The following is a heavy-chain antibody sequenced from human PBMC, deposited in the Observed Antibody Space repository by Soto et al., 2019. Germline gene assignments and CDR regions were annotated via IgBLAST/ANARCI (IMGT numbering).Heavy chain of an antibody. J-gene: IGHJ6*03. D-gene: IGHD2-21*01. Sequence: QVQLQESGPGLVKPSETLSLTCTVSGGSISSYYWSWIRQPPGKGLEWIGYIYYSGSTNYNPSRKGRVTISVDTSKNQFSLKLSSVTAADTAVYYCARITGAIFRYYYVDVWGKGTTVTVSS. CDR1: GGSISSYY. CDR3: ARITGAIFRYYYVDV. CDR2: IYYSGST. V-gene: IGHV4-59*01.